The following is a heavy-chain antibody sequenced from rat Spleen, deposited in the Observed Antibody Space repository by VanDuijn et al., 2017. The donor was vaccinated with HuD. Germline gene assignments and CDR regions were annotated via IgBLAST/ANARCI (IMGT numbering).Heavy chain of an antibody. CDR2: ISSGGGDT. J-gene: IGHJ2*01. CDR1: GFTFSTFP. V-gene: IGHV5-25*01. Sequence: EVQLVESGGGLVQPGRSLKLSCAASGFTFSTFPMAWVRQAPKMGLEWVASISSGGGDTYYPDSVRGRFTISRDNAKSTLYLQMDSLRSEDTASYSCARQGYYDGYYHFDYWGQGVMVTVSS. D-gene: IGHD1-12*03. CDR3: ARQGYYDGYYHFDY.